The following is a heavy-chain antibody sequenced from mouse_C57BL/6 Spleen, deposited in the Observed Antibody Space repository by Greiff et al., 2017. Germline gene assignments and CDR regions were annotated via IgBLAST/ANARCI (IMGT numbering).Heavy chain of an antibody. CDR3: ARADYDGGYFDV. CDR1: GYTFTTYP. J-gene: IGHJ1*03. CDR2: FHPYNDDT. D-gene: IGHD2-4*01. V-gene: IGHV1-47*01. Sequence: VMLVESGAELVKPGASVKMSCKASGYTFTTYPIEWMKQNHGKSLEWIGNFHPYNDDTKYNEKFKGKATLTVEKSSSTVYLELSRLTSDDSAVYYCARADYDGGYFDVWGTGTTVTVSS.